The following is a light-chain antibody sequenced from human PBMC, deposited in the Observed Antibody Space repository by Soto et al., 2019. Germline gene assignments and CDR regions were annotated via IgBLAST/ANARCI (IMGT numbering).Light chain of an antibody. CDR3: QQYNSYSAGA. V-gene: IGKV1-5*03. Sequence: DIQMTQSPSTLSASVGDRLSITCRTSQSINNWMAWYQQKPGKAPNLLIYKASTLESGVPSRFSGSGSGTEFTLTISNLQPDDFATYYCQQYNSYSAGAFGQGTKVEIK. CDR2: KAS. CDR1: QSINNW. J-gene: IGKJ1*01.